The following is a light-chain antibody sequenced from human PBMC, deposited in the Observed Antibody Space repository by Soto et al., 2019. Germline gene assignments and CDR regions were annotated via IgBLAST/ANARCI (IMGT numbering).Light chain of an antibody. CDR3: QQSYSTPV. Sequence: DIQMTQSPSSLSASVGDRVTITCRASQSISSYLKWYQQKPGKAPKLLIYAASSLQSRLPSRFSGSGSGTDFTPTISRLRPEDLASHYSQQSYSTPVFGQGTKLEIK. CDR1: QSISSY. V-gene: IGKV1-39*01. CDR2: AAS. J-gene: IGKJ2*01.